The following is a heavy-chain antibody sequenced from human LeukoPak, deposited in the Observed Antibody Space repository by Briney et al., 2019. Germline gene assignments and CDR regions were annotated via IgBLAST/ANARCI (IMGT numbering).Heavy chain of an antibody. Sequence: ASVKVSCKASGYIFTGYFIHWVRQAPGQGLEWMGWINPNSGGTDYAQKFQGRVTMTRDTSISTAYMELSRLRSDDTAVYYCARDWYDNSDAFDIWGQGTMVTVSS. CDR3: ARDWYDNSDAFDI. CDR1: GYIFTGYF. J-gene: IGHJ3*02. V-gene: IGHV1-2*02. CDR2: INPNSGGT. D-gene: IGHD3-9*01.